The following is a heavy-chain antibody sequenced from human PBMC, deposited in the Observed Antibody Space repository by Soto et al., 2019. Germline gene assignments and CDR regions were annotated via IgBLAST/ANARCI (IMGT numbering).Heavy chain of an antibody. CDR1: GGSFSNYI. CDR2: TIPMFATA. J-gene: IGHJ4*02. Sequence: QVHLVQSGAEVKKPGSSVKVSCKASGGSFSNYIFAWVRQAPGQGLECMGGTIPMFATAQYAQKLQGRVTRTADASTSTVYMDVTSLTSDDTAVYYCARGRCGQQWLVGFVIWGQGTLVNVSS. CDR3: ARGRCGQQWLVGFVI. D-gene: IGHD6-19*01. V-gene: IGHV1-69*01.